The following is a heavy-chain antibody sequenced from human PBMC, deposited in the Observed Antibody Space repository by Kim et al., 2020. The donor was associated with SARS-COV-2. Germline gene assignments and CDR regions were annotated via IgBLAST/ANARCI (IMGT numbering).Heavy chain of an antibody. D-gene: IGHD2-2*01. V-gene: IGHV4-59*08. CDR1: GGSISNYF. CDR3: ARLGCSIISCSTFDP. Sequence: SETLSLTCTVSGGSISNYFWSWVRQPPGKGLEWIGNIYYSGSTNYNPSLKSRVTISEDTSKNQFSLRLSSVTAADTAVYYCARLGCSIISCSTFDPWGQG. J-gene: IGHJ5*02. CDR2: IYYSGST.